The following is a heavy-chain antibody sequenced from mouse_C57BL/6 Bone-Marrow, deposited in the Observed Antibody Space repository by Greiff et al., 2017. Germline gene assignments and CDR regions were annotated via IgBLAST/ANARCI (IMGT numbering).Heavy chain of an antibody. J-gene: IGHJ4*01. D-gene: IGHD3-3*01. V-gene: IGHV1-53*01. CDR1: GYTFTSYW. CDR2: INPRNGGT. CDR3: ARGPLRGAMDY. Sequence: VQLQQPGTELVKPGASVKLSCKASGYTFTSYWMHWVKQRPGQGLEWIGNINPRNGGTNYNEKFKSKATLTADKSSSTAYMQLSSLTSEDSAVYYCARGPLRGAMDYWGQGTSVTVAS.